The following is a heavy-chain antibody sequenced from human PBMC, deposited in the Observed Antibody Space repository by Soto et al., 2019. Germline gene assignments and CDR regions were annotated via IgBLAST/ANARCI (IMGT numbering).Heavy chain of an antibody. V-gene: IGHV3-66*01. CDR2: IYSGGST. CDR1: GFTVSSDY. CDR3: ARDGVGYYDSSGYSAYFQH. J-gene: IGHJ1*01. Sequence: GGSLGLSCASSGFTVSSDYMIWVRQAPGKGLEGVSIIYSGGSTYDADSVKGRFTTSRGNSKNTLYLQMNSLRAEDTAVYYCARDGVGYYDSSGYSAYFQHWGRGT. D-gene: IGHD3-22*01.